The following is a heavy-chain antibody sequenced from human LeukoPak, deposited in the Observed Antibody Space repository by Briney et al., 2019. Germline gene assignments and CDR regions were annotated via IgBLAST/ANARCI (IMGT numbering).Heavy chain of an antibody. J-gene: IGHJ6*03. Sequence: GGSLRLSCAASGFTFSSYGMHWVRQAPGKGLEWVAFIRYDGSNKYYADSVKGRFTISRDNSKNTLYLQMNRLRAEDTAVYYCAKDPEEADYLGYYYFYMDGWGKGTTVTVSS. D-gene: IGHD1-14*01. CDR2: IRYDGSNK. CDR1: GFTFSSYG. CDR3: AKDPEEADYLGYYYFYMDG. V-gene: IGHV3-30*02.